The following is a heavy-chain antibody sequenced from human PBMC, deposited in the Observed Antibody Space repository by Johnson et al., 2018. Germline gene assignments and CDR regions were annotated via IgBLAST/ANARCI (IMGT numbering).Heavy chain of an antibody. CDR1: GFTFGDYA. CDR2: IRSKSYGGTT. V-gene: IGHV3-49*05. D-gene: IGHD3-22*01. CDR3: SRADDSSGYYPRYFQH. Sequence: VQLVESGGGLVKPGRSLRLSCTASGFTFGDYAMSWFRQAPGKGLEWVGFIRSKSYGGTTEYAASVKGRFTISRDDSKSIAYLQMNSLKTEDTAVYYCSRADDSSGYYPRYFQHWGQGTLVTVSS. J-gene: IGHJ1*01.